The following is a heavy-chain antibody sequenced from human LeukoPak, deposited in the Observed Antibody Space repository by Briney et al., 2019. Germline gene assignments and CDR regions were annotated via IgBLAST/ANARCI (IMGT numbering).Heavy chain of an antibody. CDR3: AREDPQTTVPEGMDV. Sequence: NPSETLSLTCTVSGGSISRYYWNWIRQSPGKGLEWIGYIYRSGTTNYNPSLKSRLTISVDTSKNQFSLKLSSVTAADTAVYYCAREDPQTTVPEGMDVWGQGTTVTLSS. V-gene: IGHV4-59*01. D-gene: IGHD4-17*01. J-gene: IGHJ6*02. CDR2: IYRSGTT. CDR1: GGSISRYY.